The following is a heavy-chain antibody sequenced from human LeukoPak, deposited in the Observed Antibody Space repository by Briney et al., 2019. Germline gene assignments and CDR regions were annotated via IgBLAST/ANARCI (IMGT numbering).Heavy chain of an antibody. V-gene: IGHV4-39*01. D-gene: IGHD3-22*01. Sequence: PSETLSLTCTVSGGSISSSSYYWGWIRQPPGKGLEWIGSIYYSGSTYYNPSLKSRVTISVDTSKNQFPLKLSSVTAADTAVYYCARLITMIVGFDYWGQGTLVTVSS. CDR2: IYYSGST. CDR3: ARLITMIVGFDY. J-gene: IGHJ4*02. CDR1: GGSISSSSYY.